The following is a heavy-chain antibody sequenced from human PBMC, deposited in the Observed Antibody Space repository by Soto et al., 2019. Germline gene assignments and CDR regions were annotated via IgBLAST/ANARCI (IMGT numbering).Heavy chain of an antibody. J-gene: IGHJ4*02. D-gene: IGHD3-10*02. CDR2: IYSSGST. CDR1: VGSITYYH. CDR3: ARARFGETLLFDS. Sequence: KTSETLALTCTVSVGSITYYHWSWIRQPAGKGLEWIGRIYSSGSTNYNPSLKSRVTMSVDTSKNKFSLNLNSVTAADTAVYYCARARFGETLLFDSWGQGALVTVSS. V-gene: IGHV4-4*07.